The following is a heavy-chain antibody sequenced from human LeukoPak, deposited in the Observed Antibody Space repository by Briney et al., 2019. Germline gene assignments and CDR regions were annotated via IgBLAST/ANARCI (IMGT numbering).Heavy chain of an antibody. J-gene: IGHJ4*02. CDR3: AIAPYSSSALDY. D-gene: IGHD6-13*01. V-gene: IGHV3-33*01. Sequence: PGGSLRLSCAASGFTFSSYGMHWVRQAPGKGLEWVAVIWYDGSNKYYADSVKGRFTISRDNSKNTLYLQMNSLRAEDTAVYYCAIAPYSSSALDYWGQGTLVTVSS. CDR2: IWYDGSNK. CDR1: GFTFSSYG.